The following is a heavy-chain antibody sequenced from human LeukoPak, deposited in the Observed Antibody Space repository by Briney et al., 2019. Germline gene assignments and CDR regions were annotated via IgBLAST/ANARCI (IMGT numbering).Heavy chain of an antibody. V-gene: IGHV3-7*01. CDR3: ATGGGDS. CDR1: GFSFSNSW. D-gene: IGHD3-16*01. J-gene: IGHJ4*02. CDR2: IMQDGSDK. Sequence: PGGSLTLSCAASGFSFSNSWMSWVRQAPGKGLEWVAMIMQDGSDKYYVDSVEGRFTISRDNAKNSLYLQMNSLRAEDTSVYYCATGGGDSWGQGTLVTVSS.